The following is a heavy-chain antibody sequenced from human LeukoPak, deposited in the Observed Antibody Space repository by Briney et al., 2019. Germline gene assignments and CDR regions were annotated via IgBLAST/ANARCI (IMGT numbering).Heavy chain of an antibody. CDR3: ARDRYSSGCLDY. J-gene: IGHJ4*02. CDR1: GFTFSSYS. V-gene: IGHV3-48*04. Sequence: GGSLRLSCAASGFTFSSYSMNWVRQAPGKGLEWVSYISGGSSTIYYVDSVKGRFTISRDNAKNSLYLRMNSLRAEDTAVYYCARDRYSSGCLDYWGQGTLVTVSS. CDR2: ISGGSSTI. D-gene: IGHD6-19*01.